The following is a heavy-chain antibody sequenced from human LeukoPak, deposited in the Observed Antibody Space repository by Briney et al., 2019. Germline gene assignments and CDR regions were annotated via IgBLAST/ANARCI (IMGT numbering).Heavy chain of an antibody. CDR2: ISYDGSNK. CDR3: ARAIAAAGLLDY. CDR1: GFTFSSYA. Sequence: GGALRLSCAASGFTFSSYAMHWVRQAAGKGGEGVAVISYDGSNKYVADSVKGRFTSSRDNSNNTLYLQRNSRRAEDTAVYYSARAIAAAGLLDYWGQGNLVTVSS. D-gene: IGHD6-13*01. J-gene: IGHJ4*02. V-gene: IGHV3-30-3*01.